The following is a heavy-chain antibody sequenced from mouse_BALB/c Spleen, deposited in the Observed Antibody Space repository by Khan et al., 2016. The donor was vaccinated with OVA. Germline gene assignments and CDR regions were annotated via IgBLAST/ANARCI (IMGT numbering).Heavy chain of an antibody. CDR2: IWSAGST. J-gene: IGHJ3*01. D-gene: IGHD2-4*01. Sequence: QVQLQQSGPGLVQPSQSLSITCTVSGFSLTNYSVHWVRQSPGKGLEWLGVIWSAGSTDYNAAFISRLTIRKDNSRSQVFFKMNSLQPNDTAIYYCAGRGYDYGRGALFAYWGQGTLVTVSA. V-gene: IGHV2-2*02. CDR1: GFSLTNYS. CDR3: AGRGYDYGRGALFAY.